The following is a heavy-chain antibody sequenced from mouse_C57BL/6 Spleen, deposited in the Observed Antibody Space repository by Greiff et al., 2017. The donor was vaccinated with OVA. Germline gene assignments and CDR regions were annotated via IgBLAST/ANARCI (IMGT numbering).Heavy chain of an antibody. V-gene: IGHV3-6*01. CDR2: ISYDGSN. Sequence: EVLLVASGPGLVKPSQSLSLPCSVTGYSITSGYYWNWIRQFPGNKLEWMGYISYDGSNNYNPSLKNRISITRDTSKNQFFLKLNSVTTEDTATYYCARAATVEYYFDYWGQGTTLTVSS. J-gene: IGHJ2*01. D-gene: IGHD1-1*01. CDR3: ARAATVEYYFDY. CDR1: GYSITSGYY.